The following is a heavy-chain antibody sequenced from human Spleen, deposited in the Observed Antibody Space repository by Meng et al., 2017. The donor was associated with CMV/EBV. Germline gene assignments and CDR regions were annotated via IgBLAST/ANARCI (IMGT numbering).Heavy chain of an antibody. CDR1: GFTFSSYW. D-gene: IGHD3-3*01. Sequence: GESLKISCAASGFTFSSYWMHWVRQAPGKGLVWVSRINSDGSSTSYADSVKGRFTISRENAKNSLYLQMNSLRAGDTAVYYCARASKDFLSGHWDYGMDVWGQGTTVTVSS. CDR2: INSDGSST. J-gene: IGHJ6*02. CDR3: ARASKDFLSGHWDYGMDV. V-gene: IGHV3-74*01.